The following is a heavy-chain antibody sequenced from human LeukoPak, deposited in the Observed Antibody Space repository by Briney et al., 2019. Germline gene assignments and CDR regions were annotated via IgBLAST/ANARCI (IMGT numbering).Heavy chain of an antibody. V-gene: IGHV1-69*01. CDR1: GGTFISYA. Sequence: SVKVSCKASGGTFISYAISWVRQARGQGLDWMGGIIPIFGTANYAQKFQGRVTITADESTSTVYMELSSLRSEDTAVYYCARDCCTSCYDYWGQGTLVTVSS. CDR2: IIPIFGTA. D-gene: IGHD2-2*01. CDR3: ARDCCTSCYDY. J-gene: IGHJ4*02.